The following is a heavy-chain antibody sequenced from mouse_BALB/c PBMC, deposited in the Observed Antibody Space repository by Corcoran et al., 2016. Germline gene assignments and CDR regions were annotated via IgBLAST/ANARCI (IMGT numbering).Heavy chain of an antibody. CDR1: GYSITSGYY. CDR3: VDGYGDYPMDY. J-gene: IGHJ4*01. D-gene: IGHD2-2*01. V-gene: IGHV3-6*02. Sequence: DVQLQESGPGLVKPSQSLSLTCSVTGYSITSGYYWNWIRQFPGNKLEWMGYISYDGSNNYNPSLKNRISITRDTSKNQFFLKLNSVTTEDTATYYCVDGYGDYPMDYWGQGTSVTVSS. CDR2: ISYDGSN.